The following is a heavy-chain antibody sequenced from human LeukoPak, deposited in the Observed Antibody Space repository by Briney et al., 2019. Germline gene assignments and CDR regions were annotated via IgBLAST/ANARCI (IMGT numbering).Heavy chain of an antibody. J-gene: IGHJ4*02. Sequence: GGSLRLACAASGFTFSSYSMDWVRQAPVQGLEWVSSISSSSYIYYADSVKGRFTISRDNAKNSLYLQMNSLRAEDTAVYYCARDLVDTAMVVGYWGQGTLVTVSS. D-gene: IGHD5-18*01. CDR3: ARDLVDTAMVVGY. V-gene: IGHV3-21*01. CDR2: ISSSSYI. CDR1: GFTFSSYS.